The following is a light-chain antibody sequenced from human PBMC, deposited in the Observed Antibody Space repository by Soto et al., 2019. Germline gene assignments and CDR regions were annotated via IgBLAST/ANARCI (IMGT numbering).Light chain of an antibody. J-gene: IGKJ1*01. V-gene: IGKV1-5*03. CDR2: KAS. CDR3: QQYNDNWT. CDR1: QSISSW. Sequence: DIQMTQSPSTLSASVGDRVPITCRASQSISSWLAWYQQKPGTAPNLLIYKASTLRSGVPSRFSGSGSGTEFTLTISSLQPDDSATYYCQQYNDNWTFGQGTKVEIK.